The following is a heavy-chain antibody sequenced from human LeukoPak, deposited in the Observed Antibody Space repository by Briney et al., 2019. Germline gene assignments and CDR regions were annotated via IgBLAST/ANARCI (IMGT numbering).Heavy chain of an antibody. V-gene: IGHV3-11*06. CDR2: ISSTSTFT. CDR1: GFTFSDYY. Sequence: GGSLRLSCAASGFTFSDYYMSWIRQAPGKGLEWVSYISSTSTFTNYVDSVKGRFTISRDNANNSLYLQINSLRAEDTAVYYCARGKDWFDPWGQGTLVTVSS. CDR3: ARGKDWFDP. J-gene: IGHJ5*02.